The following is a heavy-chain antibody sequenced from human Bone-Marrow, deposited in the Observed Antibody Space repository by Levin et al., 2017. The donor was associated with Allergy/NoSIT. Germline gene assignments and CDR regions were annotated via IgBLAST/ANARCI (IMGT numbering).Heavy chain of an antibody. Sequence: ASVKVSCKASGYIFTDYYIHWVRQAPGQGLEWIGNINPNSGVTNYAQKFRGRVTLTRDPSITTAYLELSSLKSDDTAVYFCARDGCHGDYSEHWGRGTLVTVSA. CDR3: ARDGCHGDYSEH. CDR2: INPNSGVT. J-gene: IGHJ1*01. CDR1: GYIFTDYY. V-gene: IGHV1-2*02. D-gene: IGHD4-17*01.